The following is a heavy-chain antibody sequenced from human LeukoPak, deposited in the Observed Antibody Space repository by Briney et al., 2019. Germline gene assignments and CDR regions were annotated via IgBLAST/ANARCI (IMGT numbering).Heavy chain of an antibody. V-gene: IGHV3-43*02. J-gene: IGHJ6*02. Sequence: GGSLRLSCAASGFTFSDYYMSWVRQAPGKGLEWVSLISGDGGSTYYADSVKGRFTISRDNSKNSLYLQMNSLRAEDTALYYCAGGYSSGWYITLKYGMDAWGQGTTVTVSS. CDR2: ISGDGGST. CDR3: AGGYSSGWYITLKYGMDA. CDR1: GFTFSDYY. D-gene: IGHD6-19*01.